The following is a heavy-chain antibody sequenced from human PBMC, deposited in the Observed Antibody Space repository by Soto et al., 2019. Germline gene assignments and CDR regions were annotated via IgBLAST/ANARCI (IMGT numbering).Heavy chain of an antibody. CDR2: INSDGSST. CDR1: GFTFTSYW. Sequence: EVQLMESGGGLVQPGGSLRLSCAASGFTFTSYWMHWVRQAPGKGLVWVSRINSDGSSTVYVDSVKGRFTISRDNAKNTLYVQMNSLRAEDTAVYYCTRSITGYSYADTWGQGTLVTVSS. V-gene: IGHV3-74*01. D-gene: IGHD5-18*01. J-gene: IGHJ5*02. CDR3: TRSITGYSYADT.